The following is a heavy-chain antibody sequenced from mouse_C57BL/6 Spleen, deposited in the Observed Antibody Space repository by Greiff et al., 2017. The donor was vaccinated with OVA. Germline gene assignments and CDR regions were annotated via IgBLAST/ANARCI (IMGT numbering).Heavy chain of an antibody. D-gene: IGHD1-1*01. J-gene: IGHJ2*01. Sequence: QVQLQQPGAELVRPGSSVKLSCKASGYTFTSYWMDRVKQRPGQGLEWIGNIYPSDSETHYNQKFKDKATLTVDKSSSTAYMQLSSLTSEDSAVYYCARGGGSSLGYWGQGTTLTVSS. CDR3: ARGGGSSLGY. CDR1: GYTFTSYW. V-gene: IGHV1-61*01. CDR2: IYPSDSET.